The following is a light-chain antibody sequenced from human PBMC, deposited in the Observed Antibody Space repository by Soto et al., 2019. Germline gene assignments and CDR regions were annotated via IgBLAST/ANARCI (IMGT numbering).Light chain of an antibody. CDR1: QNIANY. CDR3: QQSFSLPLT. V-gene: IGKV1-39*01. CDR2: AAS. Sequence: DIQMSQSPSSLSASVGGRVTITCPASQNIANYLNCYQQKPGTAPKLLIFAASSLQSGVPSRLSGSGSGTDFTLTISSLQPEDFATYYCQQSFSLPLTFGGGTKVDIK. J-gene: IGKJ4*01.